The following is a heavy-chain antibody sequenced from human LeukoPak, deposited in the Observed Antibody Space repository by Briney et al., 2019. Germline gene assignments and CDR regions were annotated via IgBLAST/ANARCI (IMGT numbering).Heavy chain of an antibody. CDR1: GHSFTNYW. CDR3: ARHSTPRAGRPTPQLDY. V-gene: IGHV5-51*01. J-gene: IGHJ4*02. D-gene: IGHD6-6*01. CDR2: IYPGDSDT. Sequence: GESLKISCKGSGHSFTNYWIGWVRQMPGKGLEWMGIIYPGDSDTRYGPSFQGQVTISADKSINTAYLQWSSLKASDTAMYYCARHSTPRAGRPTPQLDYWGQGTLVTVSS.